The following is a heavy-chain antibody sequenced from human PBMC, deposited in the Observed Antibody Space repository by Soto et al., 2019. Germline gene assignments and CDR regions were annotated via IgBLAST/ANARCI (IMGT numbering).Heavy chain of an antibody. Sequence: EVQLVESGGGLVKPGGSLRLSCAASGFTFSSYSKNWVRQAPGKGLEWVSSISTSSSYIHYADSVKGRFTISRDNAKNSMYLQMNSLRAEDTAVYYCARGGSGRYEDVDYWGQGTLVTVSS. D-gene: IGHD6-19*01. V-gene: IGHV3-21*01. CDR1: GFTFSSYS. CDR3: ARGGSGRYEDVDY. CDR2: ISTSSSYI. J-gene: IGHJ4*02.